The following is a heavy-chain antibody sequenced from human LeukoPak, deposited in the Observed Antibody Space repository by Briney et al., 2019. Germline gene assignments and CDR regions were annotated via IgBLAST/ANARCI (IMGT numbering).Heavy chain of an antibody. CDR1: GGSISSYY. V-gene: IGHV4-4*07. CDR3: ARDSRRITIFGVVHYYMDV. CDR2: IYTSGST. D-gene: IGHD3-3*01. Sequence: PSETLSLTCTVSGGSISSYYWSWIRQPAGKGLEWIGRIYTSGSTNYNPSLKSRVTMSVDTSKNQFSLKLSSVTAADTAVYYCARDSRRITIFGVVHYYMDVWGKGTTVTVSS. J-gene: IGHJ6*03.